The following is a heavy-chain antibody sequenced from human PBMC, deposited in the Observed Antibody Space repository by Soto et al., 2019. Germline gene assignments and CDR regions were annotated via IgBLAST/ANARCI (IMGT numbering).Heavy chain of an antibody. Sequence: QVQLQQWGAGLLKPSETLSLTCAVYGGSFSGYYWSWIRQPPGKGLEWIGEINHSGSTNYNPSLKSRFTIPVDTSTNQFSRKLSSVHAADTAVYYCSHTAMDYYYYYGMDVWGQGTTVTVSS. CDR1: GGSFSGYY. CDR2: INHSGST. D-gene: IGHD5-18*01. CDR3: SHTAMDYYYYYGMDV. J-gene: IGHJ6*02. V-gene: IGHV4-34*01.